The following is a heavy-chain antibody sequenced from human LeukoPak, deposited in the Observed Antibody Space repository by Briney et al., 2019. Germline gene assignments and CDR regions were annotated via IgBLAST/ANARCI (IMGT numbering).Heavy chain of an antibody. J-gene: IGHJ4*02. Sequence: GASVKVSCKASGYTFTGYYMHWVRQAPGQGLEWMGWINPSSGGTNYAQKFQGRVTMTRDTSISTAYMELSRLRSDDTAVYYCARDRKARLHLGELSSWGQGTLVTVSS. V-gene: IGHV1-2*02. D-gene: IGHD3-16*02. CDR3: ARDRKARLHLGELSS. CDR2: INPSSGGT. CDR1: GYTFTGYY.